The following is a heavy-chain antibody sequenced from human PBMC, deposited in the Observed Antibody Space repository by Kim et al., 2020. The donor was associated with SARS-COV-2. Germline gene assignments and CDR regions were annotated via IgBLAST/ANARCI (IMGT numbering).Heavy chain of an antibody. CDR3: ARGGGGYDY. V-gene: IGHV3-74*01. CDR2: GTTT. D-gene: IGHD5-12*01. J-gene: IGHJ4*02. Sequence: GTTTHYADSVKGRFTLSRDNAQNTLYLLMNSLRAEDTAVYYCARGGGGYDYWGQGTLVTVSS.